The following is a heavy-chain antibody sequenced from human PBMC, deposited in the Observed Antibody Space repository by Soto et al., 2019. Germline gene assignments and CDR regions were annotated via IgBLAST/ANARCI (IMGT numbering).Heavy chain of an antibody. V-gene: IGHV1-18*01. Sequence: ASVKVSCKASGYTFTSYGISWVRQAPGQGLEWMGWISAYNGNTNYAQKLQGRVTMTTDTSTSTAYMELRSLRSDDTAVYYCARDLIVGATLYYYYYGMDVWVQGTTVTVSS. CDR1: GYTFTSYG. CDR3: ARDLIVGATLYYYYYGMDV. CDR2: ISAYNGNT. D-gene: IGHD1-26*01. J-gene: IGHJ6*02.